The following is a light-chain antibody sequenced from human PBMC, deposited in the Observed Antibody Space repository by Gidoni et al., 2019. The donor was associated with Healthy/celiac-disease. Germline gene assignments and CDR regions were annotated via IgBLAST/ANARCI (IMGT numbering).Light chain of an antibody. CDR3: QVWDSSTSVV. J-gene: IGLJ2*01. CDR2: RDS. V-gene: IGLV3-9*01. Sequence: YELTQPPSVSLALGPPARITCGGNNIGSKNWHRYQQKPGQAPVLVIYRDSNRPSGIPERVSGSNSGTTATLTISRAQAGDEADYYCQVWDSSTSVVFGGGTKLTVL. CDR1: NIGSKN.